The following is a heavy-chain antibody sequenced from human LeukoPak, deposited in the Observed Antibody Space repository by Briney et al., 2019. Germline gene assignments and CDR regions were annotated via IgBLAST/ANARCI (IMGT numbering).Heavy chain of an antibody. V-gene: IGHV4-30-2*01. J-gene: IGHJ4*02. CDR1: GGSISSGGYS. D-gene: IGHD1-26*01. CDR2: IYHSGST. Sequence: PSQTLSLTCAVSGGSISSGGYSWSWIRQPPGQGLEWIGYIYHSGSTYYNPSLKSRVTISVDRSKNQFSLKLSSVTAADTAVYYCARGGWELSDAFDYWGQGTLVTVSS. CDR3: ARGGWELSDAFDY.